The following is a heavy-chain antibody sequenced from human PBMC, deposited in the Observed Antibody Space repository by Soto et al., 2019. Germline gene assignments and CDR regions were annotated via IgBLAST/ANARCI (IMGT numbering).Heavy chain of an antibody. D-gene: IGHD3-10*01. CDR3: ARDGWTRNVKNYYSYYYYGLDV. J-gene: IGHJ6*02. CDR2: INPNSGGT. Sequence: VASVKVSCKASGYTFTGFYMHWVRQAPGQGLEWMGWINPNSGGTNYAQKFQGWVTMTKDTSISTAYMELSRLRSDDTAVYYCARDGWTRNVKNYYSYYYYGLDVWGQGTTVTVSS. V-gene: IGHV1-2*04. CDR1: GYTFTGFY.